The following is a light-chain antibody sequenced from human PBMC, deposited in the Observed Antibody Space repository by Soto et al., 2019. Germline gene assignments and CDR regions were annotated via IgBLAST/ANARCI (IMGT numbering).Light chain of an antibody. CDR1: TSNIGNNY. CDR3: CSSGGSPTYV. CDR2: DHN. J-gene: IGLJ1*01. Sequence: QSVLTQPPSVSAAPGQKVTISCSGSTSNIGNNYVSWYQQLPGTAPKLLIYDHNKRPSGIPDRFSGSKSGTSATLGITGLQTGDEADYYCCSSGGSPTYVFGTGTKLTVL. V-gene: IGLV1-51*01.